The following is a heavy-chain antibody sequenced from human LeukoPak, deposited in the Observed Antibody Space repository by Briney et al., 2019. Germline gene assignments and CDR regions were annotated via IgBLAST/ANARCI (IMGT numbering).Heavy chain of an antibody. CDR3: AKAPQWVEDYDILTPFDY. V-gene: IGHV3-23*01. D-gene: IGHD3-9*01. CDR1: GFTFSSFA. CDR2: ISGRGGNT. Sequence: GGSLRLSCAASGFTFSSFAMSWVRQAPGKGLEWVSAISGRGGNTYYADSVKGRFTISRDNSKNTLYLQMNSLRAEDTAVYYCAKAPQWVEDYDILTPFDYWGQGTLVTVSS. J-gene: IGHJ4*02.